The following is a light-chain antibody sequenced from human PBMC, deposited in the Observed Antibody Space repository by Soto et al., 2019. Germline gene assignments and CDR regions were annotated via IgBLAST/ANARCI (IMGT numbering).Light chain of an antibody. CDR3: QSYDTSLSAVV. CDR2: GNN. V-gene: IGLV1-40*01. Sequence: QSVLTQPPSVSGAPGQRVTISCTGSSSNIGAGYDVHWYQQLPGTAPKLLIYGNNNRPSGVPDRFSGSKSGTSASLAITGLQAEHEADYYCQSYDTSLSAVVFGGGTKLTVL. J-gene: IGLJ3*02. CDR1: SSNIGAGYD.